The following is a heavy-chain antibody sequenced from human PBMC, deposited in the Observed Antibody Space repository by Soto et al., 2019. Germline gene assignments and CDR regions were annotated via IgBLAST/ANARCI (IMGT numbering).Heavy chain of an antibody. J-gene: IGHJ5*02. CDR3: ARGGLAARKGRWFDP. Sequence: QVQLQESGPGLVKPSETLSLTCTVSGDSISSYYWGWIRQPPGKGLEWIGYIHYSGSTNYNPSLKSRVTISVDTPKNQFSLKVNSMTAADTDVYYCARGGLAARKGRWFDPWGQGTLVTVSS. V-gene: IGHV4-59*01. CDR1: GDSISSYY. CDR2: IHYSGST. D-gene: IGHD6-6*01.